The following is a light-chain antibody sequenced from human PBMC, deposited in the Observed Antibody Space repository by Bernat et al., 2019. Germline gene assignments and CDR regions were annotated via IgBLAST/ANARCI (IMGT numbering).Light chain of an antibody. V-gene: IGKV3-15*01. J-gene: IGKJ1*01. CDR1: QSLSSN. CDR3: QQYNNWPPT. CDR2: GAS. Sequence: IVMTQSPATLSVSPGERATLSCRASQSLSSNLAWYQQKPGQTPRLLIYGASTRATGIPARFSGSGSGTEFTLTISSLQSEDFAVYYCQQYNNWPPTFGQGTKVEIK.